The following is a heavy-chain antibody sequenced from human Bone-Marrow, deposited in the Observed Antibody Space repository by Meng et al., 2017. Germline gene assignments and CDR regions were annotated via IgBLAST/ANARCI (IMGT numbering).Heavy chain of an antibody. D-gene: IGHD1-26*01. V-gene: IGHV3-15*01. CDR2: IKSNSDGGTT. J-gene: IGHJ5*02. CDR1: GFSFTDAW. Sequence: GESLKISCVAPGFSFTDAWMSWVRQAPGKGLEWVGRIKSNSDGGTTDYAAPVKGRFTISRDDSKNTLYLQMNSLITEDTAVYYCARVKVGALRNNWFDPWGQGTLVTVSS. CDR3: ARVKVGALRNNWFDP.